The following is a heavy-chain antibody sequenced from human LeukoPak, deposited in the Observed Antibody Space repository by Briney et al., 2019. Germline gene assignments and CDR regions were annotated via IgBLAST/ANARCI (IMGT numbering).Heavy chain of an antibody. CDR3: ESDMIGYCSGGSCYYGMDV. V-gene: IGHV3-7*01. CDR2: IKQDRSEK. D-gene: IGHD2-15*01. Sequence: PGGSLRLSCAASGFTFSCYWMSWVRQAPGKGLEWLANIKQDRSEKYYVNSVKGRFTISRDKDKKSMYLQMNSLRAENTAVYYCESDMIGYCSGGSCYYGMDVWGQGTTVTVSS. J-gene: IGHJ6*01. CDR1: GFTFSCYW.